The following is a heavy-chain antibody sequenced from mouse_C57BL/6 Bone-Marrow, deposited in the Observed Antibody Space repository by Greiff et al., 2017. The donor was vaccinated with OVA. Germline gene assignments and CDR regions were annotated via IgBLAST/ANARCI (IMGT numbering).Heavy chain of an antibody. J-gene: IGHJ1*03. CDR2: IWTGGGT. Sequence: VKLVESGPGLVAPSQSLSITCTVSGFSLTSYAISWVRQPPGKGLEWLGVIWTGGGTNYNSALKSRLSISKDNSKSQVFLKMNSLQTDDTARYYCARTPYYYGSPHWYFDVWGTGTTVTVSS. CDR1: GFSLTSYA. D-gene: IGHD1-1*01. CDR3: ARTPYYYGSPHWYFDV. V-gene: IGHV2-9-1*01.